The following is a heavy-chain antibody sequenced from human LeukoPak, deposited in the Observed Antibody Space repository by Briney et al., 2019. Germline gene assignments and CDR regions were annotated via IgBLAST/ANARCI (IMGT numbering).Heavy chain of an antibody. V-gene: IGHV3-30*18. Sequence: GKSLRLSCAASGFTFNNYGMHWVRQAPGKGLEWVAVISYDGRNIHYPDSVKGRFTISRDISTDTLWLQMDSLRTEDTAAYYCAKGPLRGTAAAIDYWGQGTLVTVSS. D-gene: IGHD2-2*01. J-gene: IGHJ4*02. CDR1: GFTFNNYG. CDR3: AKGPLRGTAAAIDY. CDR2: ISYDGRNI.